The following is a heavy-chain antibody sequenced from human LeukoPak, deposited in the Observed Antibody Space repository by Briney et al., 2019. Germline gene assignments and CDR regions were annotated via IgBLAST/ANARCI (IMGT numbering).Heavy chain of an antibody. CDR2: ISSSSSTI. J-gene: IGHJ3*02. CDR1: GFTFSSYS. V-gene: IGHV3-48*01. CDR3: ARDPLVGATTAYAFDI. D-gene: IGHD1-26*01. Sequence: GSLRLSCAASGFTFSSYSMNWVRQAPGKGLEWVSYISSSSSTIYYADSVKGRFTISRDNAKNSLYLQMNSLRAEDTAVYYCARDPLVGATTAYAFDIWGQGTMVTVSS.